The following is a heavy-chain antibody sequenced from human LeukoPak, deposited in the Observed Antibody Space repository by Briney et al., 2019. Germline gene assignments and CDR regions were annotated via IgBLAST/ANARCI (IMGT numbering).Heavy chain of an antibody. Sequence: ASVKVSCKASGYTFTGYYMHWVRQAPGQGLEWMGWINPNSGGTNYAQKFQGRVTMTRDTSISTAYMELSRLRSDDTAVYYCARDYDFWSGYSFDYWGQGTLVTVFS. CDR3: ARDYDFWSGYSFDY. D-gene: IGHD3-3*01. J-gene: IGHJ4*02. CDR2: INPNSGGT. V-gene: IGHV1-2*02. CDR1: GYTFTGYY.